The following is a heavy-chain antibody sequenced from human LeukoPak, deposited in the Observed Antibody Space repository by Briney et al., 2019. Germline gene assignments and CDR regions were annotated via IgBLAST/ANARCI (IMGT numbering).Heavy chain of an antibody. CDR3: ARGQRGWFGELSGKNYYHMDV. D-gene: IGHD3-10*01. J-gene: IGHJ6*03. V-gene: IGHV4-4*09. CDR2: IYTSGST. Sequence: SETLSLTCTVSGGSISSYYWSWIRQPPGKGLEWIGYIYTSGSTNYNPSLKSRVTISVDTSKNQFSLKLTSVTAADTAVYYCARGQRGWFGELSGKNYYHMDVWGKGTTVTVSS. CDR1: GGSISSYY.